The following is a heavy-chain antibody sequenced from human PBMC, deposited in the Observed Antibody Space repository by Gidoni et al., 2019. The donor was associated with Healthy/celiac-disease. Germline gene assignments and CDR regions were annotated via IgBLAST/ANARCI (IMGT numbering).Heavy chain of an antibody. CDR2: ISADNGNT. Sequence: QVQLVQSGAEVTKPGASVKVSCKASGYTFTSYGISWVRQAPGQGLEWMGWISADNGNTNYAQKLQGRVTMTTDTSTSTAYMELRSLRSDDTAVYYCATKRVYCSGGSCSSFFDYWGQVTLVTVSS. V-gene: IGHV1-18*01. CDR1: GYTFTSYG. J-gene: IGHJ4*02. CDR3: ATKRVYCSGGSCSSFFDY. D-gene: IGHD2-15*01.